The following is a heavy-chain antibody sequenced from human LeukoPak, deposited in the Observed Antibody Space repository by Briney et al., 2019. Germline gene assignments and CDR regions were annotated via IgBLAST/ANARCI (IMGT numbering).Heavy chain of an antibody. V-gene: IGHV3-23*01. J-gene: IGHJ4*02. Sequence: PGGSLRLSCAASGFTFSSYAMSWVRQAPGKGLEWVSAITGSGGSTYYADSVKGRFTISRDNSKYTLYLQMNSLRAEDTAVYYCANCYYDSSGCSFDCWGQGTLVTVSS. CDR3: ANCYYDSSGCSFDC. CDR2: ITGSGGST. D-gene: IGHD3-22*01. CDR1: GFTFSSYA.